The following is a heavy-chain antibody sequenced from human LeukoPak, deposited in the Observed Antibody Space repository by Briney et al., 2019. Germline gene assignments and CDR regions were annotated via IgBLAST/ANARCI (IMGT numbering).Heavy chain of an antibody. CDR1: GFTFRGSA. V-gene: IGHV3-73*01. CDR2: IRSKGNNYAT. D-gene: IGHD3-16*01. Sequence: GRSLRLSCAASGFTFRGSAMHWVRQASGKGLEGGGRIRSKGNNYATAYAASGKGRLTISRDDSNNTAYLQMARLNTEDTAVYYCPRIRGGDSFDYWGQGTLVTVSS. J-gene: IGHJ4*02. CDR3: PRIRGGDSFDY.